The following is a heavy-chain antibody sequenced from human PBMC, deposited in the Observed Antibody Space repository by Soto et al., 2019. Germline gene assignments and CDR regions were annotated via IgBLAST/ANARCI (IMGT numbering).Heavy chain of an antibody. J-gene: IGHJ4*02. D-gene: IGHD3-3*01. CDR2: ISSSSYI. CDR1: GFTFSSYS. Sequence: GGSLRLSCAASGFTFSSYSMNWVRQAPGKGLEWVSSISSSSYIYYADSVKGRFTISRDNAKNSLYLQMNSLRAEDTAVYYCARPYYDFWSGSTANLDYWGQGTLVTVST. V-gene: IGHV3-21*01. CDR3: ARPYYDFWSGSTANLDY.